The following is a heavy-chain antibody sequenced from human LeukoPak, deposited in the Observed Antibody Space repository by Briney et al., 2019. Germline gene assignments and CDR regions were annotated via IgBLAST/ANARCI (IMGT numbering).Heavy chain of an antibody. CDR1: GFTVSSNY. Sequence: GGSLRLSCAAPGFTVSSNYMSWVRQAPGKGLEWVSVIYSGGSTYYADSVKGRFTISRDNSKNTLYLQMNSLRAEDTAVYYCARVAGRGIDYWGQGTLVTVSS. J-gene: IGHJ4*02. CDR3: ARVAGRGIDY. CDR2: IYSGGST. D-gene: IGHD6-19*01. V-gene: IGHV3-53*01.